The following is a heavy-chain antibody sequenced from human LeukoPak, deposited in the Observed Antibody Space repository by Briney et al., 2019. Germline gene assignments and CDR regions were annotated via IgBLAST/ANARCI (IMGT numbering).Heavy chain of an antibody. Sequence: PSETLSLTCSVSGGSTSNFYWNWIRQPPGRGLEWIGCIYHSGGTNYNPSLKSRVTMSVDTSKNQISLKLTSVTAADTAVYYCARRPMWIQLWSGPYYYYYGMDVWGQGTTVTVSS. CDR3: ARRPMWIQLWSGPYYYYYGMDV. D-gene: IGHD5-18*01. V-gene: IGHV4-59*01. J-gene: IGHJ6*02. CDR2: IYHSGGT. CDR1: GGSTSNFY.